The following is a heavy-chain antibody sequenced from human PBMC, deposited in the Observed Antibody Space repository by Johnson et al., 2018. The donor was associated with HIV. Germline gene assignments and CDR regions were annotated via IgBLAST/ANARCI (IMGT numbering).Heavy chain of an antibody. CDR2: ISSSGTTI. J-gene: IGHJ3*02. CDR3: ARGKCCSGGSCYSGGGFDAVDS. CDR1: GFTFSSYG. D-gene: IGHD2-15*01. Sequence: VQLVESGGGVVQPGRSLRLSCAASGFTFSSYGMHWVRQAPGKGLEWVSYISSSGTTIYYADSVKGRFNISRDNAKNSLSLQMNSLRAEDTAVYYWARGKCCSGGSCYSGGGFDAVDSWGQGTMVTVSS. V-gene: IGHV3-48*04.